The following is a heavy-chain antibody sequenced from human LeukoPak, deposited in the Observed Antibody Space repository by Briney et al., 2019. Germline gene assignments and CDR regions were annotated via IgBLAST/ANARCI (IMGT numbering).Heavy chain of an antibody. CDR2: LSGSGGKT. J-gene: IGHJ5*02. D-gene: IGHD3-22*01. Sequence: GGSLRLSCAASGFTFSSFAMTWVRQAPGKGLEWVSVLSGSGGKTYYADSVKGRFTLSRDNSNRTLFLEMSSLRVEDTAVYYCAREGTYYDSSGYYVSWGQGTLVTVSA. CDR3: AREGTYYDSSGYYVS. CDR1: GFTFSSFA. V-gene: IGHV3-23*01.